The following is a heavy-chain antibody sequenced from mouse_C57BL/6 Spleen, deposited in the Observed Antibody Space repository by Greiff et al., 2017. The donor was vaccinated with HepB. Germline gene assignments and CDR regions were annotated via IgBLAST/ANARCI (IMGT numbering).Heavy chain of an antibody. CDR2: IYPRDVST. J-gene: IGHJ4*01. CDR1: GYTFTDHT. Sequence: VQLQQSDAELVKPGASVKISCKVSGYTFTDHTIHWMKQRPEQGLEWIGYIYPRDVSTKYNEKFKGKATLTADKSSSTAYMQLNSLTSEDSAFYCGARSTYDGSSPYYAMDYWGQGTSVTVSS. V-gene: IGHV1-78*01. D-gene: IGHD1-1*01. CDR3: ARSTYDGSSPYYAMDY.